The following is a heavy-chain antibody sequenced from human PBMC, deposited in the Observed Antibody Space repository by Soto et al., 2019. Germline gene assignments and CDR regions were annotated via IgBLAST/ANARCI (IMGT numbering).Heavy chain of an antibody. CDR1: GFTFSSYW. Sequence: GGSLRLSCAASGFTFSSYWMSWVRQAPGKGLEWVANIKQDGSEKYYVYSVKGRFTISRDNAKNSLYLQMNSLRAEDTAVYYCARDLEEFGYYGMDVWGQGTTVTVSS. CDR3: ARDLEEFGYYGMDV. CDR2: IKQDGSEK. D-gene: IGHD3-3*01. V-gene: IGHV3-7*01. J-gene: IGHJ6*02.